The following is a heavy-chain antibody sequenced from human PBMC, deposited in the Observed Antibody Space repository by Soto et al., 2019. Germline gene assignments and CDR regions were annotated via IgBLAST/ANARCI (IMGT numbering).Heavy chain of an antibody. Sequence: ASETLSLTCTVSGGSISSYYWSWIRQPPGKGLEWIGYIYYSGSTNYNPSLKSRVTISVDTSKNQFSLKLSSVTAADTAVYYCARHHHGVAVVFDHWGQGTLVTVSS. CDR2: IYYSGST. V-gene: IGHV4-59*08. CDR3: ARHHHGVAVVFDH. D-gene: IGHD6-19*01. J-gene: IGHJ4*02. CDR1: GGSISSYY.